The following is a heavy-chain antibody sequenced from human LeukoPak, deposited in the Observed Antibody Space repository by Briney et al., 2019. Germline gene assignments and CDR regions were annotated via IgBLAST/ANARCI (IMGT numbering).Heavy chain of an antibody. V-gene: IGHV3-23*01. J-gene: IGHJ4*02. CDR1: GFTFSTYA. CDR3: SAYFDY. CDR2: ISGTGGNT. Sequence: PGGSLRLSCAASGFTFSTYAMNWVRQAPGKGLEWASGISGTGGNTYYADSVRGRFTISRDTSKNTLYLQMNTLGAEDTAVYYCSAYFDYWGQGTLVTVSS.